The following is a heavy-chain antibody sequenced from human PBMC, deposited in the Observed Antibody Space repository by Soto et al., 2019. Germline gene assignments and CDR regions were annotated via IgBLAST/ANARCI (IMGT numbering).Heavy chain of an antibody. CDR1: GFTFSSYG. CDR2: ISYDGSNK. CDR3: AKDRIAVAGLSYYFDY. Sequence: GGSLRLSCAASGFTFSSYGMHWVRQAPGKGLEWVAVISYDGSNKYYADSVKGRFTISRDNSKNTLYLQMNSLRAEDTAVYYCAKDRIAVAGLSYYFDYWGQGTLVTVSS. J-gene: IGHJ4*02. D-gene: IGHD6-19*01. V-gene: IGHV3-30*18.